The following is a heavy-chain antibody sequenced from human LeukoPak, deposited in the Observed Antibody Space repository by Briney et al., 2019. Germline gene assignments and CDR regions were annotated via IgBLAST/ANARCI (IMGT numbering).Heavy chain of an antibody. Sequence: GGSLRLSCAASGFTFRSYSMSWVRQAPGKGLEWVSYISSSGSTIYYADSVKGRFTISRDNAKNSLYLQMNSLRAEDTAVYYCARGGRYYYDSSVQDYWGQGTLVTVSS. CDR1: GFTFRSYS. V-gene: IGHV3-48*04. CDR2: ISSSGSTI. CDR3: ARGGRYYYDSSVQDY. D-gene: IGHD3-22*01. J-gene: IGHJ4*02.